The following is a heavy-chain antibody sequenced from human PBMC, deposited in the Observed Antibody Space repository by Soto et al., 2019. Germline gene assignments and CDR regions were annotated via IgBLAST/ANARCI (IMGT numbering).Heavy chain of an antibody. CDR2: INPSGGST. CDR1: GYTFTSYY. CDR3: ARSYCSGGSCYPVESDAFDI. J-gene: IGHJ3*02. V-gene: IGHV1-46*01. D-gene: IGHD2-15*01. Sequence: ASVKVSCKASGYTFTSYYMHWVRQAPGQGLEWMGIINPSGGSTSYAQKFQGRVTMTRETSTSTVYMELSSLRSEDTAVYYCARSYCSGGSCYPVESDAFDIWGQGTMVTVS.